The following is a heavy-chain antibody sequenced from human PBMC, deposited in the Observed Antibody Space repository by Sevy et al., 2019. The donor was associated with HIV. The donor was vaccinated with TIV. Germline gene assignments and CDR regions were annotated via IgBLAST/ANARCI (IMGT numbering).Heavy chain of an antibody. CDR2: IIPIFGTA. V-gene: IGHV1-69*06. CDR1: GGTFSSYA. J-gene: IGHJ4*02. D-gene: IGHD7-27*01. CDR3: ARGWRETLGYFDY. Sequence: ASVKVSCKASGGTFSSYAISWVRQAPGQGLEWMGGIIPIFGTANYAQKFQGRVTITADKSTSTAYMELSSLRSEDTAVYYCARGWRETLGYFDYWGQGTLVTVSS.